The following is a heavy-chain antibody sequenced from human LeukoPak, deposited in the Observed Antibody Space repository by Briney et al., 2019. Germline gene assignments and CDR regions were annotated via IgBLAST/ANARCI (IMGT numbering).Heavy chain of an antibody. CDR3: ARGPWSGYCTGFDP. Sequence: GVSVKVSCKASGYTFTSYDINWVRQATGQGLEWMGWMNPNSGNTGYAQKFQGRVTITRDTSISTAYMELSSLRSETTAVYYCARGPWSGYCTGFDPWGQGTLVIVSS. CDR2: MNPNSGNT. V-gene: IGHV1-8*03. J-gene: IGHJ5*02. D-gene: IGHD3-3*01. CDR1: GYTFTSYD.